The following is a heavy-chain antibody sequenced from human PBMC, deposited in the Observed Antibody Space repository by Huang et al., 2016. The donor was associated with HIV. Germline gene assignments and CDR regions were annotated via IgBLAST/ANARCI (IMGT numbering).Heavy chain of an antibody. CDR3: ARESNIVVVPHTIKFFDY. J-gene: IGHJ4*02. CDR1: GGSLSNQV. D-gene: IGHD2-2*01. CDR2: ISPIFGTT. V-gene: IGHV1-69*01. Sequence: QVQLVQSGAEVKKPGSSVKVSCKASGGSLSNQVFSWVRQGPGQGLEWMGGISPIFGTTNYAQKFQGRVTITADEATGTAYLELSSLRSEDTAVYFCARESNIVVVPHTIKFFDYWGQGTLVTVSS.